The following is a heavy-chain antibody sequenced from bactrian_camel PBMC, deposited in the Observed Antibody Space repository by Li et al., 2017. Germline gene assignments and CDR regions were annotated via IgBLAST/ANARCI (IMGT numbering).Heavy chain of an antibody. CDR3: AVGSQSQICSLYYEDRYDY. Sequence: HVQLVESGGGSVQAGGSLRLSCSASGYGASISCMAWFRQAPGKEREGVAAIDSDGIASYADPVKGRFTISRDNAKKTVYLQMNNLQPKDTAAYYCAVGSQSQICSLYYEDRYDYWGQGTQVTVS. CDR2: IDSDGIA. D-gene: IGHD1*01. CDR1: GYGASISC. J-gene: IGHJ4*01. V-gene: IGHV3S53*01.